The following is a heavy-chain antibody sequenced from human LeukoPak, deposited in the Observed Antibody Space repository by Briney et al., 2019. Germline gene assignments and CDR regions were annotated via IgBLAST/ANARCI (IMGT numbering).Heavy chain of an antibody. D-gene: IGHD2-21*02. CDR1: GFTFDDYA. V-gene: IGHV3-9*01. J-gene: IGHJ3*02. Sequence: GGSLRLSCAASGFTFDDYAMHWVRQAPGKGLEWVSGISWNSGSIGYADSVKGRFTISRDNAKNSLYLQMNSLRAEDTALHYCAKGVVTANRYLDDAFDIWGQGTMVTVSS. CDR2: ISWNSGSI. CDR3: AKGVVTANRYLDDAFDI.